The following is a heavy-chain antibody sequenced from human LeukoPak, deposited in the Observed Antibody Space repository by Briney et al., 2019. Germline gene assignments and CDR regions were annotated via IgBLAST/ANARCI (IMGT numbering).Heavy chain of an antibody. CDR2: IYYSGST. CDR3: ARAQSSSFYYSFDV. D-gene: IGHD6-13*01. V-gene: IGHV4-31*03. CDR1: GGSISSGGYY. Sequence: PSETLSLTCTVSGGSISSGGYYWNWIRQHPGKGLEWIGYIYYSGSTYYNPSLKSRLTMSVDTSKDQFSLNLSSVTAADTAVYFCARAQSSSFYYSFDVWGQGTMVTVSS. J-gene: IGHJ3*01.